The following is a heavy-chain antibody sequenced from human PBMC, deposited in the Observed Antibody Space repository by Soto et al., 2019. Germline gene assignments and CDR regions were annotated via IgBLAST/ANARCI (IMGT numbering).Heavy chain of an antibody. Sequence: SGPTLVNPSQTLTLTCTFSGFSLTTYGMRVSWIRQTPGKALEWLARIDWDDDKFYSTSLKTRLTISKDTPKNQVVLTLTNMEPVDTGTYYCARDYGGNSQLDPWGPGTLVTVSS. CDR1: GFSLTTYGMR. J-gene: IGHJ5*02. CDR3: ARDYGGNSQLDP. V-gene: IGHV2-70*04. D-gene: IGHD4-17*01. CDR2: IDWDDDK.